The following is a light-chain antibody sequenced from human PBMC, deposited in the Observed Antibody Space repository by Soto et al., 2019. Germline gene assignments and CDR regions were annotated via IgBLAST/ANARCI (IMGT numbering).Light chain of an antibody. Sequence: AIQMTESPSSLSASVGDRVTITCRASQGIRNDLAWYQQKPGKAPNLLIYAASHLQTGVPSRFSGSESGTDFTLIISSLQPEDFATYYCLQDYSYPLTFGGGTKVEIK. CDR2: AAS. V-gene: IGKV1-6*01. CDR1: QGIRND. J-gene: IGKJ4*01. CDR3: LQDYSYPLT.